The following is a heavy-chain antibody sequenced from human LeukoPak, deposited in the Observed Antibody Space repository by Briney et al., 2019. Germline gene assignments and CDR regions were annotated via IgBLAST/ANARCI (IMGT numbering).Heavy chain of an antibody. J-gene: IGHJ4*02. Sequence: QTGGSLTLSCVVSGFTFSSYCMTWVRQAPGKGLEWVANIKDDGSEKYSVDSVKGRFTISRDNAKNLLYLQMSSLRAEDTAVYYCARARIDYWGQGTLVTVSS. CDR3: ARARIDY. D-gene: IGHD1-14*01. CDR2: IKDDGSEK. CDR1: GFTFSSYC. V-gene: IGHV3-7*04.